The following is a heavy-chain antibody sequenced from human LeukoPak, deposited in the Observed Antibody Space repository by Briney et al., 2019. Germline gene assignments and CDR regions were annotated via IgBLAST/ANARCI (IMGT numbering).Heavy chain of an antibody. CDR2: IIPIFGTA. CDR3: ASAGGWYYFDY. V-gene: IGHV1-69*13. CDR1: GGTFSSYA. Sequence: ASVKVSCKASGGTFSSYAISWVRQAPGQGLEWMGGIIPIFGTANYAQKFQGRVTITADESTSTAYMELGSLRSEDTAVYYCASAGGWYYFDYWGQGTLVTVSS. J-gene: IGHJ4*02. D-gene: IGHD6-19*01.